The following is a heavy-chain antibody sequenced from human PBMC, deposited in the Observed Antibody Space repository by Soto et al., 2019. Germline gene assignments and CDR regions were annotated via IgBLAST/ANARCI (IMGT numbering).Heavy chain of an antibody. J-gene: IGHJ4*02. V-gene: IGHV2-5*02. CDR1: GFSLSTSGVG. Sequence: QITLKESGPTLVKPTQALALTCTFSGFSLSTSGVGVGWIRQPPGKAPEWLALVYWDEDKRYSPSMKSRLTITKDTSRNQVVLTINNMDPVDTATYYCVHSARRESCRGGRCYYFDYWGQGTLVTVSS. CDR2: VYWDEDK. D-gene: IGHD2-15*01. CDR3: VHSARRESCRGGRCYYFDY.